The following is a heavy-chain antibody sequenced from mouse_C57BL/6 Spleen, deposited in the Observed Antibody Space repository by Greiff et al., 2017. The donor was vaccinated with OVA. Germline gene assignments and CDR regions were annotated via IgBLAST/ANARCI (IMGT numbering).Heavy chain of an antibody. CDR2: IYPGSGNT. D-gene: IGHD1-1*01. Sequence: VQLQQSGAELVRPGASVKLSCKASGYTFTDYYINWVKQRPGQGLEWIARIYPGSGNTYYNEKFKGKATLTAEKSSSTAYMQLSSLTSEDSAVYFCARDYYGSAMDYWGQGTSVTVSS. CDR3: ARDYYGSAMDY. V-gene: IGHV1-76*01. CDR1: GYTFTDYY. J-gene: IGHJ4*01.